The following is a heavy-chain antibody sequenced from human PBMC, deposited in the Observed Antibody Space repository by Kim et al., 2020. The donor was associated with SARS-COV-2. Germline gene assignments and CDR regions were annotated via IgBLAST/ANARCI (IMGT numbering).Heavy chain of an antibody. CDR2: IYPGDSDT. J-gene: IGHJ6*02. CDR3: PRRSHCAGDCTIFPSYYYAMDV. V-gene: IGHV5-51*01. Sequence: GESLKISCKGSGYTFTNYLIVWVRQMPGKGLEWMGNIYPGDSDTRYSPSFQGQVGISADKSTNTAYLQWTSLKASGTAMYYCPRRSHCAGDCTIFPSYYYAMDVWGRGSTVTVSS. D-gene: IGHD2-21*02. CDR1: GYTFTNYL.